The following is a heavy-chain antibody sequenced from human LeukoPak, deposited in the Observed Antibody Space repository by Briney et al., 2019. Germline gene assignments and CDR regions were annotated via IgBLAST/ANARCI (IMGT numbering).Heavy chain of an antibody. CDR3: ARARRQQYCSSTSCPLGY. CDR2: ISSSSSYI. Sequence: PGGSLRLSCAASGFTFSSYSMSWVRQAPGKGLEWVSSISSSSSYIYYADSVKGRFTISRDNAKNSLYLQMNCLRAEDTAVYYCARARRQQYCSSTSCPLGYWGQGTLVTDSS. J-gene: IGHJ4*02. V-gene: IGHV3-21*01. CDR1: GFTFSSYS. D-gene: IGHD2-2*01.